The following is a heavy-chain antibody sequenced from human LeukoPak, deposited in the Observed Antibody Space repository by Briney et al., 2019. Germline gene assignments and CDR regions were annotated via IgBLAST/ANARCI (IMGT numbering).Heavy chain of an antibody. CDR2: MNPNSGNT. CDR1: GYTFTSYD. V-gene: IGHV1-8*01. Sequence: ASVKVSCKASGYTFTSYDINWVRQATGQGLEWMGWMNPNSGNTGYAQKLQGSVTMTRNTSISTAYMELSSLRSEDTAVYYCARGPSYSSSWSPYYYYGMDVWGQGTTVTVSS. CDR3: ARGPSYSSSWSPYYYYGMDV. D-gene: IGHD6-13*01. J-gene: IGHJ6*02.